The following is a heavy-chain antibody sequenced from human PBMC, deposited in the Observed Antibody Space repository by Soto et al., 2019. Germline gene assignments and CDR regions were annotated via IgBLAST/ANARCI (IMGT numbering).Heavy chain of an antibody. Sequence: LRLSCAASGFTFTNYWMHWVRQAPGKGLVWVSRIHYDGSNTRYADSVNGRFTISRDNAKNTLYLHLTSLEVDDTAVYYCARDWYNFALGRARGGHWYFDLWGRGTLVTVSS. V-gene: IGHV3-74*01. CDR1: GFTFTNYW. CDR3: ARDWYNFALGRARGGHWYFDL. J-gene: IGHJ2*01. CDR2: IHYDGSNT. D-gene: IGHD3-10*01.